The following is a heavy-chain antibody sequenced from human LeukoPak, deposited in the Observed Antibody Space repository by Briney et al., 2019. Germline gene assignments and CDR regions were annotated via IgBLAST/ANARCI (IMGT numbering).Heavy chain of an antibody. CDR2: ISSSSSYI. V-gene: IGHV3-21*01. CDR3: ARYYDFWSGYYQTYFDY. Sequence: GGSLRLSCAASGFTFSSYSMNWVRQAPGKGLEWVSSISSSSSYIYYADSVKGRFTISGDNAKNSLYLQMNSLRAEDTAVYYCARYYDFWSGYYQTYFDYWGQGTLVTVSS. J-gene: IGHJ4*02. D-gene: IGHD3-3*01. CDR1: GFTFSSYS.